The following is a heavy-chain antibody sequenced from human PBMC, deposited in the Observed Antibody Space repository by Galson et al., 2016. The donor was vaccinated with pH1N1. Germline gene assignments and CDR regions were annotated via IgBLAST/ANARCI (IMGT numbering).Heavy chain of an antibody. V-gene: IGHV2-70*20. CDR1: GFSLSTSGMC. D-gene: IGHD4-17*01. J-gene: IGHJ4*02. CDR3: ARFTYCDYTTYCDY. CDR2: IDWGDEQ. Sequence: PALVTPPQTLTLTCTFSGFSLSTSGMCVSWVRQPPGKALEWLALIDWGDEQYYSTSLKTRLTISKDTYDNQVFLKKTHMDPGDTATYYCARFTYCDYTTYCDYCGQGTLVTVSS.